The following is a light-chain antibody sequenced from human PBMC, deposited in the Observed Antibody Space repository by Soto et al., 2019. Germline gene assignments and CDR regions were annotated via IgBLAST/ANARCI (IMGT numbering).Light chain of an antibody. J-gene: IGLJ3*02. CDR2: EVT. CDR1: SSDVGGYNR. V-gene: IGLV2-18*02. Sequence: QSALTQPPSVSGSPGQSVTISCTGTSSDVGGYNRVSWYQQPPGTAPKLMMYEVTYRPSGVPDRFSGSKSGSTAFLTISGLQAEDEADYYCSSYTTTSTWVFGGGTKLTVL. CDR3: SSYTTTSTWV.